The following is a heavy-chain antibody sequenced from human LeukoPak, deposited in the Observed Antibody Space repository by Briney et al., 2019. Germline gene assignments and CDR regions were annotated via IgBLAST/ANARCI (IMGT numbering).Heavy chain of an antibody. CDR3: ARGPAARETGTFDY. Sequence: SVKVSCKASGGTFSSYAISWVRQAPGQGLEWMGRVIPILGIANYAQKFQGRVTITADKSTSTAYMELSSLRSEDTAVYYCARGPAARETGTFDYWGQGTLVTVSS. D-gene: IGHD2-2*01. J-gene: IGHJ4*02. CDR1: GGTFSSYA. CDR2: VIPILGIA. V-gene: IGHV1-69*04.